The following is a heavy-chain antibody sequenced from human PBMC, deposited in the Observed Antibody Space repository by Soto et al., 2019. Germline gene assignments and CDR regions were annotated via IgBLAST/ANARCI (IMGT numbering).Heavy chain of an antibody. CDR3: SGAVGDAI. CDR1: GFSFRSDW. J-gene: IGHJ4*02. D-gene: IGHD1-26*01. CDR2: TNQDGSEK. Sequence: EDQLVESGGGLVQPGGSLRLTCAVSGFSFRSDWMNWVRQAPGKGLEWVAHTNQDGSEKYYLDSVKGRFTMFRDNGKNSLYLQMTRLRAEAPPVYSSSGAVGDAIWGQGTLVTVSS. V-gene: IGHV3-7*04.